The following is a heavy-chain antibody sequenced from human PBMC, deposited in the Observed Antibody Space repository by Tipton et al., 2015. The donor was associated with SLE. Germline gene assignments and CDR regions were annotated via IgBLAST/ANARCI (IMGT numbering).Heavy chain of an antibody. Sequence: TLSLTCTVSGGSISGYYWSWLRQPPGKGLEWIGYIDYSGSINYNPSLKSRVTISIDTSKNQFSLKLNSVTAADTAVYYCARGNGYNYYWGQGTLVTVSS. V-gene: IGHV4-59*08. D-gene: IGHD5-24*01. CDR1: GGSISGYY. J-gene: IGHJ4*02. CDR2: IDYSGSI. CDR3: ARGNGYNYY.